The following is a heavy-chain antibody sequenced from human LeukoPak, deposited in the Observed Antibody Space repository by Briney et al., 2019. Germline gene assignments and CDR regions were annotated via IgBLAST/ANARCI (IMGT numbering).Heavy chain of an antibody. V-gene: IGHV1-24*01. CDR3: ATGGITGTYAFDY. Sequence: GASVKVSCKVSGYTLTELSMHWVRQAPGKGLEWLGGFDPEDGETIYAQKFQGRVTMTEDTSTDTAYMELSSLRSEDTAVYYCATGGITGTYAFDYWGQGTLVTVSS. D-gene: IGHD1-20*01. CDR1: GYTLTELS. J-gene: IGHJ4*02. CDR2: FDPEDGET.